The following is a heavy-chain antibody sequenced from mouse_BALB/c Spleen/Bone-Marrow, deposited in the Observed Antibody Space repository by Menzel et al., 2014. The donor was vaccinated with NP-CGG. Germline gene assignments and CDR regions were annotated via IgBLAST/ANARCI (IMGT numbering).Heavy chain of an antibody. Sequence: VQLQQSGAELVKPGASVKLSCTASGFNIKDTYMHWVKQRPEQGLEWIGRTDPANGNTKYDPKFQGKATITADTSSNTAYLQLSSLTSEDTAVYYCASLDDYIYWGQGTLVTVSA. J-gene: IGHJ3*01. CDR2: TDPANGNT. V-gene: IGHV14-3*02. D-gene: IGHD2-4*01. CDR1: GFNIKDTY. CDR3: ASLDDYIY.